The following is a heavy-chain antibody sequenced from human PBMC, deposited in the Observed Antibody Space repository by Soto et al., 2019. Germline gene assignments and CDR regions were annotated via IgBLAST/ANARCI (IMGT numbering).Heavy chain of an antibody. CDR2: IIPILGIA. V-gene: IGHV1-69*02. Sequence: GSSVKVSCKASGDTFSSYTISCVRQAPGKGLEWMGRIIPILGIANYAQKFQERVTITRDMSTSTAYMELSSLRSEDTAVYYCSASGYSYDAYYYYGMDVWGQGTTVTVSS. D-gene: IGHD5-18*01. J-gene: IGHJ6*02. CDR3: SASGYSYDAYYYYGMDV. CDR1: GDTFSSYT.